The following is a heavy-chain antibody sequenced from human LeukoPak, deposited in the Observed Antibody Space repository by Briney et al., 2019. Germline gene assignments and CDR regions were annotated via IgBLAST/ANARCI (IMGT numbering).Heavy chain of an antibody. V-gene: IGHV4-34*01. Sequence: SETLSLTCAVYGGSFSGYYWSWIRQPPGKGMEWIGEINHSGSTNYNPSLKSRVTISVDTSKNQFSLKLSSVTAADTAVYYCARKDRGYSYGNSDWGQGTLVTVSS. CDR1: GGSFSGYY. J-gene: IGHJ4*02. CDR3: ARKDRGYSYGNSD. D-gene: IGHD5-18*01. CDR2: INHSGST.